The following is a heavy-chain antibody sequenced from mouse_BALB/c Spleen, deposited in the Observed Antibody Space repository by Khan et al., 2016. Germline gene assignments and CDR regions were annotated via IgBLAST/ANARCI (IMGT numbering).Heavy chain of an antibody. CDR2: INSNGGNT. D-gene: IGHD3-2*01. Sequence: EVELVESGGGLVQPGGSLKLSCAASGFTFSSYGMSWVRQTPDKRLELVATINSNGGNTYYPDSVKVRLTLSRDHAKSTLDLQFNSLQSEVTAMYYCARGRQLGLRYFDYWGQGTTLTVSS. J-gene: IGHJ2*01. V-gene: IGHV5-6-3*01. CDR1: GFTFSSYG. CDR3: ARGRQLGLRYFDY.